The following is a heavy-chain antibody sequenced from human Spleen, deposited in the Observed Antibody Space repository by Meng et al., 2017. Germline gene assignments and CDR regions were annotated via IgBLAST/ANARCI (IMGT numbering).Heavy chain of an antibody. J-gene: IGHJ4*02. V-gene: IGHV1-2*06. CDR3: ARSCGDASCPLELQY. CDR1: GYTFTGYY. Sequence: ASVKVSCKASGYTFTGYYIHWVRQAPGQGLEWMGRINPNSGGTFYAQNFQGRVTMTRDTSLSAAYMELSSLTSDDTAVYYCARSCGDASCPLELQYWGQGTLVTVS. CDR2: INPNSGGT. D-gene: IGHD2-2*01.